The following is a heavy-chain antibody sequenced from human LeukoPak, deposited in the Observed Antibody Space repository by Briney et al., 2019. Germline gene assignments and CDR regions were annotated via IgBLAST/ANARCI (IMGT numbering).Heavy chain of an antibody. V-gene: IGHV3-48*03. CDR1: GFTFSSYE. D-gene: IGHD3-22*01. CDR2: ISSSGSTI. Sequence: GGSLRLSCAASGFTFSSYEMNWVRQAPGKGLEWVSYISSSGSTIYYADSVKGRFTISRDNAKNSLYLQMNSLRAEDTAVYYCARVSDSSGYFIYYLDYWGQGTLVTVSS. J-gene: IGHJ4*02. CDR3: ARVSDSSGYFIYYLDY.